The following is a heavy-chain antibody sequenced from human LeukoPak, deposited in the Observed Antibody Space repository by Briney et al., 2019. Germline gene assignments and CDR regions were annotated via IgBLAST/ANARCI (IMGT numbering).Heavy chain of an antibody. CDR1: GFTFSTYG. Sequence: HAGGSLRLSCVASGFTFSTYGMSWVRQAPGKGLEWVSLIRWDGGSTYYADSVKGRFTISRDNSKNSLYLQMNSLRTEDTALYYCAKEGDGYHWGQGTMVTVSS. CDR3: AKEGDGYH. D-gene: IGHD5-24*01. CDR2: IRWDGGST. V-gene: IGHV3-43*01. J-gene: IGHJ3*01.